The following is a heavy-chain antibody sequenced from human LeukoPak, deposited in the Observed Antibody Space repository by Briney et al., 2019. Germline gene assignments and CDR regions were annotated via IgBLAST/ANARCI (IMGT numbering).Heavy chain of an antibody. Sequence: SETLSLTCAVYGGSFSGYYWSWIRQPPGKGLEWIGEINHSGSTNYNPSLKSRVTVSVDTPKNQFSLKLSSVTAADTAVYYCARRRIAAAVDYWGQGTLVTVSS. CDR3: ARRRIAAAVDY. D-gene: IGHD6-13*01. V-gene: IGHV4-34*01. CDR1: GGSFSGYY. CDR2: INHSGST. J-gene: IGHJ4*02.